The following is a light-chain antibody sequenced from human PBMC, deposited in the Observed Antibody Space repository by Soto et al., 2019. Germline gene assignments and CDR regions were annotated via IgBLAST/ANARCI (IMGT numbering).Light chain of an antibody. CDR1: RSDVGDYEF. CDR2: DVS. Sequence: QAVVTQPASVSGSPGQSITISCTGTRSDVGDYEFVSWYQQLPGKAPKLMIYDVSYRPSGVSDRFSGSKSGNTASLTISGLQAEDEADYYCCSHPFTNTHVVFGGGTKLTVL. J-gene: IGLJ2*01. CDR3: CSHPFTNTHVV. V-gene: IGLV2-14*03.